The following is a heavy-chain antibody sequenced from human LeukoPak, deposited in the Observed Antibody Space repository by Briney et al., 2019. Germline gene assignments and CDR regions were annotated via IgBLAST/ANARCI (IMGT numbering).Heavy chain of an antibody. CDR3: ARLTRRSGNYFEN. D-gene: IGHD1-1*01. J-gene: IGHJ4*02. CDR1: DGSIDSYY. CDR2: IYYNGNT. Sequence: SETLSLTCSVSDGSIDSYYWNWIRRPPGKGLEWIGYIYYNGNTNYSPSLKSRVTMSVDTSKNLFSLKVSSVTAADTAVYYCARLTRRSGNYFENWGQGTLVTVSS. V-gene: IGHV4-59*01.